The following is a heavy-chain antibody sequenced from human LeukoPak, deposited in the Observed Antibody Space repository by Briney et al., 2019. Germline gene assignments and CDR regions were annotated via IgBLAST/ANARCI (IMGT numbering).Heavy chain of an antibody. V-gene: IGHV4-39*07. CDR2: IYYSGST. Sequence: SETLSLTCTVSGGSIISSSSYWGWIRQPPGKGLEWIGSIYYSGSTYYNPSLKSRVTISVDTSKNQFSLKLSSVTAADTAVYYCARELDQGSGWFDPWGQGTLVTVSS. CDR3: ARELDQGSGWFDP. D-gene: IGHD1-1*01. J-gene: IGHJ5*02. CDR1: GGSIISSSSY.